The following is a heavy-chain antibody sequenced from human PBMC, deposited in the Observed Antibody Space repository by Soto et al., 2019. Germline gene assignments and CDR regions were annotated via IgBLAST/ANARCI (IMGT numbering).Heavy chain of an antibody. J-gene: IGHJ6*02. CDR3: ARDRYYDFWSGYYPHRNYGMDV. V-gene: IGHV1-58*01. CDR2: IVVGNGNT. D-gene: IGHD3-3*01. CDR1: GFIFTSSA. Sequence: ASVKVSCKTSGFIFTSSAVQWVRQARGQRLEWMGRIVVGNGNTDYAQKFQGRVTLTRDTSTSTVYMELSSLRFEDTAVYYCARDRYYDFWSGYYPHRNYGMDVWGQGTTVTVS.